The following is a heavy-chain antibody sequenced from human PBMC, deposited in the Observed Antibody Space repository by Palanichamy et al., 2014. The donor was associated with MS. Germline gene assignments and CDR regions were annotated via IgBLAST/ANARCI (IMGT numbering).Heavy chain of an antibody. CDR2: ISWNSDTT. V-gene: IGHV3-9*01. CDR3: AKAALRTGTTGDDAFDI. D-gene: IGHD1-1*01. J-gene: IGHJ3*02. CDR1: GFTFDAYA. Sequence: EVQLVESGGGLVQPGRSLRLSCAASGFTFDAYAMHWVRQAPGKGLEWVSGISWNSDTTGCADSVKGRFTISRDNAKNSLYVQMSSLRGEDTALYYCAKAALRTGTTGDDAFDIWGQGTMVTVSS.